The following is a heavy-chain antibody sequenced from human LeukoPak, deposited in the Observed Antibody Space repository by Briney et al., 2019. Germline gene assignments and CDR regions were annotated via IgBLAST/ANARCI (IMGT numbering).Heavy chain of an antibody. Sequence: GASVKVSCKASGYTFTSYDINWVRQATGQGLEWMGWMNPNSGKTGYAQKFQGRVPITRNTSIGTAYMGLSSLRSENTAVYYCARRPLQADWFDPWGQGTLVTVSS. V-gene: IGHV1-8*03. CDR2: MNPNSGKT. J-gene: IGHJ5*02. D-gene: IGHD1-1*01. CDR1: GYTFTSYD. CDR3: ARRPLQADWFDP.